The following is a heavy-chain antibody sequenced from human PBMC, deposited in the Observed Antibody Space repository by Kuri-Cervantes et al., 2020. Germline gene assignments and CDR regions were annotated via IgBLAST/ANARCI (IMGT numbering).Heavy chain of an antibody. CDR3: ARDQWLDPYYYYGMDV. J-gene: IGHJ6*02. Sequence: GESLKISCAASGFTFSSYGMHWVRQAPGKGLEWVAVIYSGGSTYYADSVKGRFTISRDNSKNTLYLQMNSLRAEDTAVYYCARDQWLDPYYYYGMDVWGQGTTVTVSS. CDR1: GFTFSSYG. CDR2: IYSGGST. D-gene: IGHD6-19*01. V-gene: IGHV3-NL1*01.